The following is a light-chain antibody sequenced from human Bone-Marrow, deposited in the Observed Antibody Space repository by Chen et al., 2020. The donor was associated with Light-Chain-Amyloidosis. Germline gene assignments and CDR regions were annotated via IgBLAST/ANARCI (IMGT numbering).Light chain of an antibody. CDR2: DAS. CDR1: QSVNNY. CDR3: QQRSNWPIT. J-gene: IGKJ5*01. Sequence: EIVLTQSPATLSLSPGERGTLSCRASQSVNNYLAWYQQKPGQAPRLLIYDASNRATGIPARVSGSGSGTGFTLTISRLEPEDFAVYYCQQRSNWPITFGQGTRLEIE. V-gene: IGKV3-11*01.